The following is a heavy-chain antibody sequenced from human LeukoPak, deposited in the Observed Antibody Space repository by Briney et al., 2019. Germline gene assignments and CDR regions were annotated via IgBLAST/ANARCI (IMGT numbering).Heavy chain of an antibody. Sequence: ETLSLTCTVSGGSISSYYWSWIRQPPGKGLEWIGYIYYSGSTNYNPSLKSRVTISVDTSKNQFSLKLSSVTAADTAVYYCARHHSAYEGAFDIWGQGTMVTVSS. CDR3: ARHHSAYEGAFDI. V-gene: IGHV4-59*08. D-gene: IGHD5-12*01. J-gene: IGHJ3*02. CDR1: GGSISSYY. CDR2: IYYSGST.